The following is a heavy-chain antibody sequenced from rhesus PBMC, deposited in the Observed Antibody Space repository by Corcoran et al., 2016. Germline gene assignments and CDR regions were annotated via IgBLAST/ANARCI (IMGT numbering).Heavy chain of an antibody. CDR1: GYSISSNY. Sequence: QVQLQESGPGLVKPSETLSLTCVVSGYSISSNYWSWIRQPPGKGLEWIGYIYGSSGSTDSNASLKSRVTISTDTSKNQVSLKLGSVTAADTAVYYGARDRGGSLFDYWGQGVLVTVSS. D-gene: IGHD1-44*02. CDR3: ARDRGGSLFDY. J-gene: IGHJ4*01. V-gene: IGHV4-160*01. CDR2: IYGSSGST.